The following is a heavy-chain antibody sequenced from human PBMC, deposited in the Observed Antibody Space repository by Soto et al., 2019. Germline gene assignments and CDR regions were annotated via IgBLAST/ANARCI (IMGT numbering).Heavy chain of an antibody. V-gene: IGHV3-73*01. CDR3: TRHFEYCSGGSCYYRRYYHYYYMDV. D-gene: IGHD2-15*01. CDR2: IRSKANSYAT. CDR1: GFTFSGSA. Sequence: GGSLRLSCAASGFTFSGSAMHWVRQASGKGLEWVGRIRSKANSYATAYAASVKGRFTISRDDSKNTAYLQMNSLKTEDTAVYYCTRHFEYCSGGSCYYRRYYHYYYMDVWGKGTTVTVSS. J-gene: IGHJ6*03.